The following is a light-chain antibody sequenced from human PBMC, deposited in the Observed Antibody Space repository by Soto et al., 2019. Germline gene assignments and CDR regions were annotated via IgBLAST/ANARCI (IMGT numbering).Light chain of an antibody. CDR2: RNN. V-gene: IGLV1-47*01. CDR1: RSNIGSNY. CDR3: ATWDGNLSGV. J-gene: IGLJ2*01. Sequence: QSVLTQPPSASGTPGERVTISCSGSRSNIGSNYVYWYQHLPGTAPKLLIYRNNQRPSGVPDRCSGSKSGTSASLTISGLRSEDEADYYCATWDGNLSGVFGGGTKLTVL.